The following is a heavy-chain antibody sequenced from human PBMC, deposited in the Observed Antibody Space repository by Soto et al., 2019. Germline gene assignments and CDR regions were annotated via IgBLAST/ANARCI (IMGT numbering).Heavy chain of an antibody. CDR1: GFTLNRFG. CDR2: IPSDGGDQ. Sequence: QVQLVESGGGVVQPGGSLRLSCAGSGFTLNRFGMHWVRQAPGKGLEWLSVIPSDGGDQYYADSVKGRCTVSRDNSKSSLYFPMNSLRSADTATDYCAKGGPPGNYDSRGPMWVDFWGQGALVIVSS. J-gene: IGHJ4*02. CDR3: AKGGPPGNYDSRGPMWVDF. D-gene: IGHD3-22*01. V-gene: IGHV3-30*02.